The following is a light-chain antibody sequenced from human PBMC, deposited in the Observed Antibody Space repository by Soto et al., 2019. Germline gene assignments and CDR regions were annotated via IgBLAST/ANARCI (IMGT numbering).Light chain of an antibody. J-gene: IGLJ2*01. CDR1: SGDVGTYNL. CDR3: CSYAPSRTLL. V-gene: IGLV2-23*01. CDR2: EGN. Sequence: LTQPASVSGSPGESITISCTGTSGDVGTYNLVTWYQQHPGRVPKLILYEGNKRPSGVSSRFSASKSGNTASLTISGLQAEDEADYFCCSYAPSRTLLFGGGTKVTVL.